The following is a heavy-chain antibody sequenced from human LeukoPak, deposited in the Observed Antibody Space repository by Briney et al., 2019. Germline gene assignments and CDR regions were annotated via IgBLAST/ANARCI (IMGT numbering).Heavy chain of an antibody. CDR1: GFTFSSCG. CDR3: ATETIGRHYDY. Sequence: GGSLRLSCAASGFTFSSCGFNWVRQAPGKGLEWVSSIGPTGTDRYYADSVRGRFTLSRDNAKNSMYLQMDRLRDEDTAVYYCATETIGRHYDYWGQGTLLTVSS. V-gene: IGHV3-21*01. CDR2: IGPTGTDR. D-gene: IGHD1-14*01. J-gene: IGHJ4*02.